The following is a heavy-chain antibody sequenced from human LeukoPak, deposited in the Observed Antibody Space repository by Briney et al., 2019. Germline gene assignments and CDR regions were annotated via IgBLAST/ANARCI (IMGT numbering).Heavy chain of an antibody. V-gene: IGHV4-59*08. CDR2: IYYSGTT. CDR1: GGSISGYY. D-gene: IGHD3-22*01. CDR3: ASYYDSGGYYYATYYYFDP. Sequence: SETLSLTCTVSGGSISGYYWNWIRQSPERGLEWIAYIYYSGTTNYNPSLQGRVTLSLDTSMNQFSLKLSSVTAADTAVYFCASYYDSGGYYYATYYYFDPRGRGTMVTVSS. J-gene: IGHJ2*01.